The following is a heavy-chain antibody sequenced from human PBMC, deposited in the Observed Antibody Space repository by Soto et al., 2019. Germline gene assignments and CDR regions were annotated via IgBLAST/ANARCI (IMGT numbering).Heavy chain of an antibody. Sequence: GGSLRLSCAASGFTFSSSDMHWVRQATGKGPEWVSGIGSAGDPYYAGSVKGRFTISRENAKNSLYLQMNSLRAGDTAVYYCARWNWQQLAFDYWGQGTMVTVYS. CDR2: IGSAGDP. CDR1: GFTFSSSD. D-gene: IGHD6-13*01. CDR3: ARWNWQQLAFDY. V-gene: IGHV3-13*05. J-gene: IGHJ4*02.